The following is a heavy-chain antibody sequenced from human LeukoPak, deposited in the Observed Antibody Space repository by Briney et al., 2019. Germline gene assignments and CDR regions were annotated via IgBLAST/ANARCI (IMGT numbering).Heavy chain of an antibody. J-gene: IGHJ3*02. CDR1: GGSISSSSYY. D-gene: IGHD3-10*01. Sequence: SETLSLTCTVSGGSISSSSYYWGWIRQPPGKGLEWIGSIYYSGSTYYNPSLKSRVTISVDTSKNQFSLKRSSVTAADTAVYYCARQGLDGFPTQGGAFDIWGQGTMVTVSS. V-gene: IGHV4-39*01. CDR2: IYYSGST. CDR3: ARQGLDGFPTQGGAFDI.